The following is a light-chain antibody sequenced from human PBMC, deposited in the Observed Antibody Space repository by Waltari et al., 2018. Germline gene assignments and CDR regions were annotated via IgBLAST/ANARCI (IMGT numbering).Light chain of an antibody. Sequence: QSVLTQPPSVSAAPGQRVPISCSGGSSNTGNNYVSWYRQFPGTAPKPLIYEDSERPSGIPGRFSGSKSGTSATLDITGLQAGDEADYYCGTWDSSLSGAVFGGGTHLTVL. CDR3: GTWDSSLSGAV. V-gene: IGLV1-51*02. CDR2: EDS. J-gene: IGLJ7*01. CDR1: SSNTGNNY.